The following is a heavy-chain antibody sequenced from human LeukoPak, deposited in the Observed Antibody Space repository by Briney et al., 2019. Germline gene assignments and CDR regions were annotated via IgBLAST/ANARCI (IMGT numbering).Heavy chain of an antibody. Sequence: ASVKVSCKASGGTFRSHDISWVRQAPGQGLEWMGGIIPIFGTANYVQKFQSRVTITADESTSTAYMELSSLRSEDTAVYHCAREMDYDSSGPFVYWGQGTLVTVRS. CDR1: GGTFRSHD. CDR2: IIPIFGTA. J-gene: IGHJ4*02. D-gene: IGHD3-22*01. V-gene: IGHV1-69*13. CDR3: AREMDYDSSGPFVY.